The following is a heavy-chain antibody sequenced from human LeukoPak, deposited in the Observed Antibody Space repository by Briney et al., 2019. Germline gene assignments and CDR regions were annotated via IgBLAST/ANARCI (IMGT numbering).Heavy chain of an antibody. CDR1: GFTFSSYS. Sequence: GGFLRLSCAASGFTFSSYSMNWVRQAPGKGLEWVSSISSSSSYIYYADSVKGRFTISRDNAKNSLYLQMNSLRAEDTAVYYCARVPYPYSSSSDAFDIWGQGTMVTVSS. J-gene: IGHJ3*02. CDR3: ARVPYPYSSSSDAFDI. V-gene: IGHV3-21*01. CDR2: ISSSSSYI. D-gene: IGHD6-6*01.